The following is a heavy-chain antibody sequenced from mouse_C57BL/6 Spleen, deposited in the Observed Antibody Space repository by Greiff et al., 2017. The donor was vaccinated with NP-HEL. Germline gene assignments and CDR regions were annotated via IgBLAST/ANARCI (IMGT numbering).Heavy chain of an antibody. Sequence: VQLQQSGAELVKPGASVKLSCTASGFNIKDYYMHWVKQRPEQGLEWIGRIDPEDGDTKYAPQFQGKATITADTSSNTAYLQLSSMTSEDTAVYYCAKAFYGNYFDYWGQGTTLTVSS. J-gene: IGHJ2*01. CDR1: GFNIKDYY. CDR2: IDPEDGDT. D-gene: IGHD2-1*01. CDR3: AKAFYGNYFDY. V-gene: IGHV14-2*01.